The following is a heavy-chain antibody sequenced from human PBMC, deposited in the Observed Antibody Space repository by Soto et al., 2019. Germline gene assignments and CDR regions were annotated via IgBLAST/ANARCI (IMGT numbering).Heavy chain of an antibody. D-gene: IGHD3-9*01. J-gene: IGHJ6*02. V-gene: IGHV4-30-4*01. CDR1: GGSINSVDSY. Sequence: QVQLQESGPGLVKPSQTLSLTCTVSGGSINSVDSYCSWIRQPPGNALEWIGYIYHSGSTYDNPSLTSRVSISLDMSKNQFSLKLSPVTAAETAVYYCARVAPRNLTYPFYGMDVWGQGTKVTVSS. CDR3: ARVAPRNLTYPFYGMDV. CDR2: IYHSGST.